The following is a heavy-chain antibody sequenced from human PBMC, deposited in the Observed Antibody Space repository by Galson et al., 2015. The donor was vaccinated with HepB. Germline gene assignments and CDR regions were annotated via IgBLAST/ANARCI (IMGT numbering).Heavy chain of an antibody. D-gene: IGHD3-22*01. V-gene: IGHV3-30*18. CDR3: AKERRDYYDSSGNSDY. Sequence: WVAVISYDGSNKHYADSAKGRFTISRDNSKNTLYLQMNSLRAEDTAVYYCAKERRDYYDSSGNSDYWGQGTLVTVSS. CDR2: ISYDGSNK. J-gene: IGHJ4*02.